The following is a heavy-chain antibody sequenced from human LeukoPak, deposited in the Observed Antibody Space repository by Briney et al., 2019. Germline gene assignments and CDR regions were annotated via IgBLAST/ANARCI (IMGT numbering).Heavy chain of an antibody. D-gene: IGHD6-19*01. Sequence: PSETLSLTCAVYGGPFSAYYWFWIRQPPGKGLEWIGEVTYSGSINYNPSLKSRITISVDTSKNQFSLRVTSVTAADTAVYYCARGRRSGLSGAVDHWGQGTLVTVSS. CDR2: VTYSGSI. CDR1: GGPFSAYY. V-gene: IGHV4-34*01. CDR3: ARGRRSGLSGAVDH. J-gene: IGHJ5*02.